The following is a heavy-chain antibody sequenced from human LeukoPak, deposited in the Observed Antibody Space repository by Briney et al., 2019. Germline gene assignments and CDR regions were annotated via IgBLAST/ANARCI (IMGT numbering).Heavy chain of an antibody. D-gene: IGHD2-2*02. Sequence: GASVKVSCKVSGYTLTELSMHWVRQAPGKGLEWMGGFDPEDGETIHAQKFQGRVTMTEDTSTDTAYMELSSLRSEDTAVYYCATASSVVVPAAISPRNYYYGMDVWGQGTTVTVSS. J-gene: IGHJ6*02. CDR1: GYTLTELS. CDR3: ATASSVVVPAAISPRNYYYGMDV. CDR2: FDPEDGET. V-gene: IGHV1-24*01.